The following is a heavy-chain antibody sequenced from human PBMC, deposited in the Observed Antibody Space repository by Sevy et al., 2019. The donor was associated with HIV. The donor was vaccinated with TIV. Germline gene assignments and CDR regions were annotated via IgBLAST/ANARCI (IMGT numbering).Heavy chain of an antibody. CDR2: ISDDGSNK. CDR1: GFTFSSYA. CDR3: ARDSGDYGDYEALDY. V-gene: IGHV3-30-3*01. Sequence: GGSLRLSCAASGFTFSSYAIHWVRQAPGKGLGWVAVISDDGSNKYYADSVKGRFTISRDNSKKTPYLQMNSLRAEDTAVSYCARDSGDYGDYEALDYWGQGTLVTVS. J-gene: IGHJ4*02. D-gene: IGHD4-17*01.